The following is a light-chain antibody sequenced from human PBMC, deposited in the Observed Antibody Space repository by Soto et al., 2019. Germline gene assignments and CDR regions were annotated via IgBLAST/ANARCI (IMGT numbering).Light chain of an antibody. V-gene: IGKV3-20*01. J-gene: IGKJ5*01. CDR3: QQHDILPIT. Sequence: EIVLTQSPGSLSLSPGERATLSCRASQSVSSSHLAWYQQKSGQAPRLLISGASRRATGIPDRFSGAGSGTDFTLTISRLEPEDFALYYCQQHDILPITFGQGTRLEIK. CDR1: QSVSSSH. CDR2: GAS.